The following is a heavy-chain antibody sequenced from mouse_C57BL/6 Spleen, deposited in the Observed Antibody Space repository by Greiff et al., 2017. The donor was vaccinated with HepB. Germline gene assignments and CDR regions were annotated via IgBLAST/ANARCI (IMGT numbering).Heavy chain of an antibody. CDR2: INPNNGGT. D-gene: IGHD2-4*01. Sequence: VQLQQSGPELVKPGASVKISCKASGYTFTDYYMNWVKQSHGKSLEWIGDINPNNGGTSYNQKFKGKATLTVDKSSSTAYMELRSLTSEDSAVYYCAYGDDYDDGYWYFDVWGTGTTVTVSS. CDR1: GYTFTDYY. CDR3: AYGDDYDDGYWYFDV. J-gene: IGHJ1*03. V-gene: IGHV1-26*01.